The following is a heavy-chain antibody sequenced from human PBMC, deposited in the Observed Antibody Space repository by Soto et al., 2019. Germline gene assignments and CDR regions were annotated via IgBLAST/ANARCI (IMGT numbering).Heavy chain of an antibody. CDR3: AEDYDISNYGFDP. D-gene: IGHD3-9*01. CDR1: GGTFSSYT. CDR2: IIPILGIA. J-gene: IGHJ5*02. Sequence: QVQLVQSGAEVKKPGSSVKVSCKASGGTFSSYTISWVRQAPGQGLEWMGRIIPILGIANYAQKFQGRVTITAEKSTSTAYMELSSLRSKDTAVYYCAEDYDISNYGFDPCGQGTLVTVSS. V-gene: IGHV1-69*02.